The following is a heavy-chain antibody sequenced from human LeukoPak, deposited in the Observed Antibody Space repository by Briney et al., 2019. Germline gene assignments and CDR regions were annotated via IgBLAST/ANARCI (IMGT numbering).Heavy chain of an antibody. J-gene: IGHJ3*02. CDR3: ASEFVGATAGAFDI. V-gene: IGHV4-34*01. Sequence: SETLSLTCAVYGGSFSGYYWSWIRQPPGKGLEWIGEINHSGSTNYNPSLKSRVTISVDTSKNQFSLKLSSVTAADTAVYYCASEFVGATAGAFDIWGQGTMVTVSS. D-gene: IGHD1-26*01. CDR2: INHSGST. CDR1: GGSFSGYY.